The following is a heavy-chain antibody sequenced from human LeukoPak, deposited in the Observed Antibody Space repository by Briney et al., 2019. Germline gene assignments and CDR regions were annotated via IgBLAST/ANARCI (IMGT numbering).Heavy chain of an antibody. CDR3: AREKGIAAAGTPPPIDY. CDR2: IIPIFGTA. V-gene: IGHV1-69*13. D-gene: IGHD6-13*01. J-gene: IGHJ4*02. CDR1: GGTFSSYA. Sequence: ASVKVSCKASGGTFSSYAISWVRQAPGQGLEWMGGIIPIFGTANYAQKFQGRVTITADESTSTAYMELSSLRSEDTAVYYCAREKGIAAAGTPPPIDYWGQGTLVTVSS.